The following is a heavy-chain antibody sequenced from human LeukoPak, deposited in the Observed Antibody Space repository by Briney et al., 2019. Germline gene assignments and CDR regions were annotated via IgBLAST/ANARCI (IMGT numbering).Heavy chain of an antibody. CDR1: GGTFSSYA. D-gene: IGHD3-22*01. J-gene: IGHJ4*02. CDR3: ARGGYYYDSSGYYPDY. CDR2: IIPIFGIA. V-gene: IGHV1-69*04. Sequence: ASVKVSCKASGGTFSSYAISWVRQAPRQGLEWMGRIIPIFGIANYAQKFQGRVTITADKSTSTAYMELSSLRSEDTAVYYCARGGYYYDSSGYYPDYWGQGTLVTVSS.